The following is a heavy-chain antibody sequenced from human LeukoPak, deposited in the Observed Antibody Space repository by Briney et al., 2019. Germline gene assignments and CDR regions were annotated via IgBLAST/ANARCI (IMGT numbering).Heavy chain of an antibody. D-gene: IGHD3-10*01. CDR3: AKQITMVRGGYRHFDY. V-gene: IGHV3-23*01. CDR2: ISGSGGST. Sequence: GGSLRLSCAASGFTFSSYAMSWVRQAPGKGLEWVSAISGSGGSTYYADSVKGRFTISRDNSKNTLYLQMNSLRAEDTAVYYCAKQITMVRGGYRHFDYWGQGTLVTVSS. J-gene: IGHJ4*02. CDR1: GFTFSSYA.